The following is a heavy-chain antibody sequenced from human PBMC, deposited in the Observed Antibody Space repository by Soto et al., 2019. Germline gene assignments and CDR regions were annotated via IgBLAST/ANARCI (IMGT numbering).Heavy chain of an antibody. CDR3: ARDLLRYFDWFGPQAHGMDV. Sequence: PSVNGSCNASGYTFTGYYMHWVRQAPGQGLEWMGWINPNSGGTNYAQKFQGRVTMTRDTSISTAYMELSRLRSDDTAVYYCARDLLRYFDWFGPQAHGMDVWGQGTTVTVSS. CDR1: GYTFTGYY. V-gene: IGHV1-2*02. J-gene: IGHJ6*02. CDR2: INPNSGGT. D-gene: IGHD3-9*01.